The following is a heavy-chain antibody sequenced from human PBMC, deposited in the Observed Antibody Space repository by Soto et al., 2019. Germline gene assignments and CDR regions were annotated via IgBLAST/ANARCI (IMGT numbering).Heavy chain of an antibody. CDR2: ISSSSSYI. V-gene: IGHV3-21*01. CDR1: GFTFSSYS. CDR3: ARDEEGYYGSGSYYYYYYYYMDV. D-gene: IGHD3-10*01. J-gene: IGHJ6*03. Sequence: GVLRLSCAASGFTFSSYSMNWVRQAPGKGLEWVSSISSSSSYIYYADSVKGRFTISRDNAKNSLYLQMNNLRAEDTAVYYCARDEEGYYGSGSYYYYYYYYMDVWGKGTTVTVSS.